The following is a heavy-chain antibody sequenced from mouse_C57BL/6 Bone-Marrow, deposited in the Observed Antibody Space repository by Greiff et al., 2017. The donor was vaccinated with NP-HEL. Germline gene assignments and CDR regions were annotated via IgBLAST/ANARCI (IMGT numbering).Heavy chain of an antibody. CDR1: GFSFNTYA. J-gene: IGHJ3*01. CDR2: IRSKSNNYAT. D-gene: IGHD1-1*01. Sequence: EVQLVESGGGLVQPKGSLKLSCAASGFSFNTYAMNWVRQAPGKGLEWVARIRSKSNNYATYYADSVKDRFTISRDDSESMLYLQMNNLKTEDTAMYYCVRPSYYGSSYGFAYWGQGTLVTVSA. V-gene: IGHV10-1*01. CDR3: VRPSYYGSSYGFAY.